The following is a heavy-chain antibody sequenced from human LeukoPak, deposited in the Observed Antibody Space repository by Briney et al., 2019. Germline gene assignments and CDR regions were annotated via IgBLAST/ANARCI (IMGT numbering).Heavy chain of an antibody. Sequence: SETLSLICTVSGGSISSYYWSWIRQHPGKGLEWIGYIYYSGSTNYNPSLKRGVTLPVETPKNQFSLNWTPVTSADRALYYFVRDGGSDCNSSDCQNWVDPWGQGTLVTVSS. J-gene: IGHJ5*02. CDR3: VRDGGSDCNSSDCQNWVDP. CDR1: GGSISSYY. V-gene: IGHV4-59*01. D-gene: IGHD2/OR15-2a*01. CDR2: IYYSGST.